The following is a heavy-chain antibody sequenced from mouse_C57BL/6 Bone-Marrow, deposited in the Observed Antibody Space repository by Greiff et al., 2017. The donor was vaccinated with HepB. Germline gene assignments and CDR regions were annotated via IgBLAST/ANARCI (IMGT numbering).Heavy chain of an antibody. Sequence: EVKVVESGGGLVKPGGSLKLSCEASGFTFSSYAMSWVRQTPGKGLEWVANISDGGSYTYYPDNVKGRFTLSRDNAKNNLYLQMSHLKSEDSAVYYCARGTVDASYWYFDVWGTGTTVTVSS. J-gene: IGHJ1*03. V-gene: IGHV5-4*03. CDR1: GFTFSSYA. CDR3: ARGTVDASYWYFDV. CDR2: ISDGGSYT. D-gene: IGHD1-1*01.